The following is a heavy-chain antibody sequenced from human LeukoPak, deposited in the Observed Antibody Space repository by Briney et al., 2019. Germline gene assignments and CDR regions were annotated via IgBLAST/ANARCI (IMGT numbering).Heavy chain of an antibody. CDR2: IYTSGST. Sequence: TSETLSLTCTVSGGSISSYYWSWIRQPAGKGLEWIGRIYTSGSTNYNPSLKSRVTMSVDTSKNRFSLKLSSVTAADTAVYYCARDRPGYCSSTSCHYYFDYWGQGTLVTVSS. CDR3: ARDRPGYCSSTSCHYYFDY. V-gene: IGHV4-4*07. D-gene: IGHD2-2*01. CDR1: GGSISSYY. J-gene: IGHJ4*02.